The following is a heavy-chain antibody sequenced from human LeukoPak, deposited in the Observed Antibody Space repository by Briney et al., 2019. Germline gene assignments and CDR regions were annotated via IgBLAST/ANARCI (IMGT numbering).Heavy chain of an antibody. CDR2: INHSGST. CDR1: GGSFSGYH. D-gene: IGHD3-22*01. Sequence: SETLSLTCAVYGGSFSGYHWSWIRQPPGKGLEWIGEINHSGSTKYNPSLKSRVTMSVDMSESQFSLKLSSVTAADTAVYYCARGNYDSSGYYYYYFDYWGQGTLVTVSS. J-gene: IGHJ4*02. V-gene: IGHV4-34*01. CDR3: ARGNYDSSGYYYYYFDY.